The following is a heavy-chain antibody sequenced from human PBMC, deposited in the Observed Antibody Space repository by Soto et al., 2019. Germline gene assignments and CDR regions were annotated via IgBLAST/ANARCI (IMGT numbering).Heavy chain of an antibody. CDR2: IHYSGST. CDR1: GGSISSDY. D-gene: IGHD1-1*01. V-gene: IGHV4-59*01. Sequence: PSETLSLTCTISGGSISSDYWTWIRQPPGKGLEWIGYIHYSGSTNYNPSPKSRVTISVDTSKNQFSLKLSSVTAADTAVYYCARVMGTQNRDYYYMDVWGKGTTVTVSS. J-gene: IGHJ6*03. CDR3: ARVMGTQNRDYYYMDV.